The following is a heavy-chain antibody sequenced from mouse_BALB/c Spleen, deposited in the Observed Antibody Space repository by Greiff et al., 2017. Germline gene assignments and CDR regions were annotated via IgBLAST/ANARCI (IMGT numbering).Heavy chain of an antibody. CDR1: GFSLTGYG. V-gene: IGHV2-6-7*01. Sequence: QVQLQQSGPGLVAPSQSLSITCTASGFSLTGYGVNWVRQPPGKGLEWLGMIWGDGSTDYNSALKSSLSISKDNSKSHVFLKMNRLQTDDTARYYCARAPSYYDYDGSMDYWGQGTSVTVSS. CDR2: IWGDGST. CDR3: ARAPSYYDYDGSMDY. D-gene: IGHD2-4*01. J-gene: IGHJ4*01.